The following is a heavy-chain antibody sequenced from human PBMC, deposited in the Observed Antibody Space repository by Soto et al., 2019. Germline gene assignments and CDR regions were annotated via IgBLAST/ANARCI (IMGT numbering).Heavy chain of an antibody. CDR2: ISYDGSNK. D-gene: IGHD4-17*01. J-gene: IGHJ6*02. CDR3: AKDLYQRGYPVRYYYYGMDV. Sequence: VQLLESGGGLVQPGGSLRLSCAASGFTFSSYGMHWVRQAPGKGLEWVAVISYDGSNKYYADSVKGRFTISRDNSKNTLYLQMNSLRAEDTAVYYCAKDLYQRGYPVRYYYYGMDVWGQGTTVTVSS. V-gene: IGHV3-30*18. CDR1: GFTFSSYG.